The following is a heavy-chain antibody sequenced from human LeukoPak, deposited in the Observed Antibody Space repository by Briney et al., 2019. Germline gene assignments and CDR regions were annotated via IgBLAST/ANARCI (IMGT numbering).Heavy chain of an antibody. CDR2: IYYSGCT. J-gene: IGHJ4*02. D-gene: IGHD6-19*01. CDR1: GGSISSYY. V-gene: IGHV4-59*01. CDR3: ARRSSGWGVFDY. Sequence: SETLSHTCTVSGGSISSYYWSWIRQPPGKGLEWIGYIYYSGCTNYNPSLKSRATISVDTSKNQFSLKLSSVTAADTAVYYCARRSSGWGVFDYWGQGTLVTVSS.